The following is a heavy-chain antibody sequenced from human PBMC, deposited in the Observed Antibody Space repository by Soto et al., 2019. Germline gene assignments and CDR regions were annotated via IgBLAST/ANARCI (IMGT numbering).Heavy chain of an antibody. D-gene: IGHD2-2*01. CDR3: ARVRRYCISTSCHRENWFDP. J-gene: IGHJ5*02. Sequence: SETLSLTCTVSRGSISGYYWSWIRQPPGKGLEWIGYIYYSGSTNYNPSLKSRVTISVDTSKDQFSLKLSSVTAAYTTVYYCARVRRYCISTSCHRENWFDPWGQGTLVTVS. CDR1: RGSISGYY. CDR2: IYYSGST. V-gene: IGHV4-59*01.